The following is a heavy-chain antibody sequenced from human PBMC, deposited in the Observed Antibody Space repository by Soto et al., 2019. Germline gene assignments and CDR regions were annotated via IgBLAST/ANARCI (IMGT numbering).Heavy chain of an antibody. CDR2: ITWNSETI. J-gene: IGHJ4*02. D-gene: IGHD6-13*01. CDR1: GFRFDDYA. CDR3: TRDDQGIATSGTPILGS. Sequence: EVHLVESGGRLVQPGTSLRLSCIASGFRFDDYAMHWVRQAPGKGLEWVSGITWNSETIDYAGSVRGRFTISRDNAEKSVFLQMDSLSPEDTALYYCTRDDQGIATSGTPILGSWGQGTPVTVSS. V-gene: IGHV3-9*01.